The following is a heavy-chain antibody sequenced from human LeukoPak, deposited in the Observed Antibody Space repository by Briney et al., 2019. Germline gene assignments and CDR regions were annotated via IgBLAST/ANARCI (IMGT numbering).Heavy chain of an antibody. V-gene: IGHV3-48*03. CDR3: ARESPVLTGYDAFDI. J-gene: IGHJ3*02. CDR2: ISSSGSTI. Sequence: GGSLRLSCAASGFTFSSYAMSWVRQAPGKGLEWVSYISSSGSTIYYADSVKGRFTISRDNAKNSLYLQMNSLRAEDTAVYYCARESPVLTGYDAFDIWGQGTMVTVSS. CDR1: GFTFSSYA. D-gene: IGHD3-9*01.